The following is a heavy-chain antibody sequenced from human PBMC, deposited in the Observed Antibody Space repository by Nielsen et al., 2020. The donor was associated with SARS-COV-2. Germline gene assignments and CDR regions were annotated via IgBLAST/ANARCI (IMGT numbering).Heavy chain of an antibody. CDR3: ARGRLPPQGEFDY. Sequence: SETLSLTCAVYGGSFSGYYWSWIRQPPGKGLEWIGEINHSGSTNYNPSLKSRVTISVDTSKNQFSLKLSSVTAADTAVYYCARGRLPPQGEFDYWGQGTLVTVSS. V-gene: IGHV4-34*01. CDR2: INHSGST. J-gene: IGHJ4*02. D-gene: IGHD4-11*01. CDR1: GGSFSGYY.